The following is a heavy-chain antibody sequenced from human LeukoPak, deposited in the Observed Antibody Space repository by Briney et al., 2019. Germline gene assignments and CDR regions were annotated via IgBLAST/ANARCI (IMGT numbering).Heavy chain of an antibody. J-gene: IGHJ5*02. D-gene: IGHD2-2*01. V-gene: IGHV1-69*13. CDR2: IIPIFGTA. Sequence: SVKVSCKASRGTFSSYAISWVRQAPGQGLEWMGGIIPIFGTANYAQKFQGRVKITADESTSAAYMELSSLRSDDTAVYYCARDRRGRYCSSISCYLGCFDPWGQGTLVTVSS. CDR3: ARDRRGRYCSSISCYLGCFDP. CDR1: RGTFSSYA.